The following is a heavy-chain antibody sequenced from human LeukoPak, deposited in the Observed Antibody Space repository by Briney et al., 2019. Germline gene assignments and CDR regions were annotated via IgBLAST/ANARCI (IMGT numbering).Heavy chain of an antibody. D-gene: IGHD6-19*01. CDR1: GFTFSDYG. V-gene: IGHV3-33*01. CDR2: IWFDGSNK. Sequence: GRSLKLSCAASGFTFSDYGMHWVRQAPGKGLEWVALIWFDGSNKNYADSVKGRFTISRDISKNTLYLQMNSLRAEDTAVYYCARAGSGWTFDYWGQGTLVTVSS. CDR3: ARAGSGWTFDY. J-gene: IGHJ4*02.